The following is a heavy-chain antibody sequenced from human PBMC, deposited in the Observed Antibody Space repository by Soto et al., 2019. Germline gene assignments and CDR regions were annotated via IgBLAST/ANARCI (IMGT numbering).Heavy chain of an antibody. CDR2: IYPDDSDT. CDR1: GYSFTTYW. V-gene: IGHV5-51*01. CDR3: ASGLGPNSYFDY. Sequence: PGESLKLSFQDSGYSFTTYWVAWVRQMPGKGLEWMGIIYPDDSDTRYSPSFQGQVILSADKSISTAYLQWSSLKASDTAMYFCASGLGPNSYFDYWGQGTLVTVSS. J-gene: IGHJ4*02. D-gene: IGHD1-26*01.